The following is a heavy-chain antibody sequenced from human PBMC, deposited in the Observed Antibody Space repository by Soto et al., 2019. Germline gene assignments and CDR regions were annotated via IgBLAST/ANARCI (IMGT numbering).Heavy chain of an antibody. D-gene: IGHD3-16*01. J-gene: IGHJ6*02. Sequence: QVQLVQSGDEVKKPGASVKVSCKASGYIFVNYGIARVRQAPGQGLEWMGWISPYTGNTHSATKVQGRLTMTTDTSTSTACMDLGSLTSDDTAVYYCVMVDNYVTPTPQDVWGQGTTVTVSS. V-gene: IGHV1-18*01. CDR3: VMVDNYVTPTPQDV. CDR1: GYIFVNYG. CDR2: ISPYTGNT.